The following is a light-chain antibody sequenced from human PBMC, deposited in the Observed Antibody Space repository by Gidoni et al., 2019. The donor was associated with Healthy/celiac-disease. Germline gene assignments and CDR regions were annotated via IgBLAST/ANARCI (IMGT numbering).Light chain of an antibody. V-gene: IGKV1-33*01. CDR1: QDITNY. CDR3: QQYDNVPLT. Sequence: DIQMTQSPSSLSASVGDRVTITCQASQDITNYLNWYQQKPGKAPKLLIYDAFKLETGVPSRFSGSGSGTDFTFSISSLQPEDIATYYCQQYDNVPLTFGGGTKLEIK. CDR2: DAF. J-gene: IGKJ4*01.